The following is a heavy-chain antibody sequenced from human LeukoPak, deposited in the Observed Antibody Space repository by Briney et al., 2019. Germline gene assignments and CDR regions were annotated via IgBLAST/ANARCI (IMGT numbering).Heavy chain of an antibody. J-gene: IGHJ4*02. D-gene: IGHD2-2*02. CDR3: ARDPRQSHLVYTTGDY. V-gene: IGHV3-7*01. CDR2: MKPDGGEK. CDR1: GFTFSSYW. Sequence: GGSLRLSCAVSGFTFSSYWMSWVRQAPGKGLEWVANMKPDGGEKYYVDSVKGRFTISRDSSKNSLYLQMNSLRAEDTAVYYCARDPRQSHLVYTTGDYWGQGTLVTVSS.